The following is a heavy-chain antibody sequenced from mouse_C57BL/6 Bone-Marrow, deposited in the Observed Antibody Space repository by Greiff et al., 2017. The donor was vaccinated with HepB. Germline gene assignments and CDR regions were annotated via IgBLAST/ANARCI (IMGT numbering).Heavy chain of an antibody. CDR3: ARREEGFAY. Sequence: EVQWVESGGDLVKPGGSLKLSCAASGFTFSSYGMSWVRQTPDKRLEWVATISSGGSYTYYPDSVKGRFTISRDNAKNNLYLQVSSLKSEGTAMYYCARREEGFAYWGQGTLVTVSA. CDR1: GFTFSSYG. CDR2: ISSGGSYT. V-gene: IGHV5-6*01. J-gene: IGHJ3*01.